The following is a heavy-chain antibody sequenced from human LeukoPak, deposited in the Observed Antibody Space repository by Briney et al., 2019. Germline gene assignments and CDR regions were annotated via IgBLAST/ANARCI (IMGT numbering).Heavy chain of an antibody. CDR2: IYYSGST. D-gene: IGHD1-26*01. Sequence: PSETLSLTCTVSGGSISSSSYYWGWIRQPPGKGLEWIGSIYYSGSTYYNPSLKSRVTISVDTSKNQFSLKLSSVTAADTAVYYCARIVGASDYWGPGTLVTVSS. CDR3: ARIVGASDY. V-gene: IGHV4-39*01. CDR1: GGSISSSSYY. J-gene: IGHJ4*02.